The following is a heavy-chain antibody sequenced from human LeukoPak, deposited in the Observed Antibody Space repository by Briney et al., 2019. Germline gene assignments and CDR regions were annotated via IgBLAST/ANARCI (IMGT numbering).Heavy chain of an antibody. CDR2: VYTSGST. CDR1: GGSISYYY. Sequence: PSETLSLTCTVSGGSISYYYWSWIRQSAGKGLEWIGRVYTSGSTNDNPSLKSRVTMSVDTSKNQFSRRLSSVTAADTAVYYCARDVLGWGSNWYFDLWGRGTLVTVSS. D-gene: IGHD3-16*01. J-gene: IGHJ2*01. V-gene: IGHV4-4*07. CDR3: ARDVLGWGSNWYFDL.